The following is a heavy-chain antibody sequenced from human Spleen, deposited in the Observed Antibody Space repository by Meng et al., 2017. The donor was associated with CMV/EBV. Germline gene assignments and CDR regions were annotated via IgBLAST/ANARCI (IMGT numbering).Heavy chain of an antibody. CDR3: ARGRQLGRNWFDP. J-gene: IGHJ5*02. CDR2: MNPNSGNT. Sequence: ASVQVSCKASGGTFSSYTISWVRQATGQGLEWMGWMNPNSGNTGYAQKFQGRGTMTRNTSISTAYMELSSLRSEDTAVYYCARGRQLGRNWFDPWGQGTLVTVSS. D-gene: IGHD6-13*01. CDR1: GGTFSSYT. V-gene: IGHV1-8*02.